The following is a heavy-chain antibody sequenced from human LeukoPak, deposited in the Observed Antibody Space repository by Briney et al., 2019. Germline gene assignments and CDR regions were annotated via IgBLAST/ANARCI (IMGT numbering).Heavy chain of an antibody. D-gene: IGHD3-22*01. V-gene: IGHV7-4-1*02. J-gene: IGHJ4*02. CDR2: INTNTGNP. Sequence: ASVKVSCKASGYTFTSYAMNWVRQAPGQRLEWMGWINTNTGNPTYAQGFTGRFVFSLDTSVSTAYLQISSLKAEDTAVYYCAREPQFTDASYYDSSGYYQPPFDYWGQGTLVTVSS. CDR1: GYTFTSYA. CDR3: AREPQFTDASYYDSSGYYQPPFDY.